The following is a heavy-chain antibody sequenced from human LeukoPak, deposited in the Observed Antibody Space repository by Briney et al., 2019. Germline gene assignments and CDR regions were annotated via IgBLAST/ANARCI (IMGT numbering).Heavy chain of an antibody. V-gene: IGHV3-21*01. CDR2: ISSRSSYI. CDR3: ARDLYSYGPFDY. Sequence: GGSLRLSCAASGFTFSSYSMNWVRQAPGKGLEWVSSISSRSSYIYYADSVKGRFTISRDNAKNSLYLQMNSLRAEDTAVYYCARDLYSYGPFDYWGQGTLVTVSS. D-gene: IGHD5-18*01. CDR1: GFTFSSYS. J-gene: IGHJ4*02.